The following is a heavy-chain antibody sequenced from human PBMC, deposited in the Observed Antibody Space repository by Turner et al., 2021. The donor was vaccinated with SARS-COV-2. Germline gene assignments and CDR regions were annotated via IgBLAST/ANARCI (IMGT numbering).Heavy chain of an antibody. Sequence: EVQLVESGGGLVQPGRSLRLSCAASGFTFDDYAMHWVRQAPGKGLEWVSGISWNSGSIGYADYVKGRFTISRDNAKNSLYLQMNSLRAEDTALYYCAKDRATGYYYYGMDVWGQGTTVTVSS. CDR3: AKDRATGYYYYGMDV. CDR2: ISWNSGSI. CDR1: GFTFDDYA. V-gene: IGHV3-9*01. J-gene: IGHJ6*02. D-gene: IGHD5-12*01.